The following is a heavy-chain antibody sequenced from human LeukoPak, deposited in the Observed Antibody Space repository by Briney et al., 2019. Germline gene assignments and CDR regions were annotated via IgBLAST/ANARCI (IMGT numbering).Heavy chain of an antibody. J-gene: IGHJ4*02. V-gene: IGHV4-39*07. CDR3: ARGTFWSGYYHDY. CDR2: VYSSGST. CDR1: GDSISSARNY. Sequence: PSETLSLTCSVSGDSISSARNYWGWIRQSPGKGLEWLASVYSSGSTHSNPSLTSRVSISLNTSKTQFSLKLSSVTAADTAVYYCARGTFWSGYYHDYWGQGTLVTVSS. D-gene: IGHD3-3*01.